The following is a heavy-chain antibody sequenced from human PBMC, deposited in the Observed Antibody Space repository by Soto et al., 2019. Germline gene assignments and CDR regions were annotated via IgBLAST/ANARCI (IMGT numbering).Heavy chain of an antibody. CDR2: ISYDGSNK. J-gene: IGHJ4*02. D-gene: IGHD2-21*01. CDR3: ATEDSQPR. CDR1: GFIFSSYG. Sequence: QVQLVESGGGVVQPGRSLRLSCAASGFIFSSYGMHWVRQAPGKGLEWVAVISYDGSNKYYADSVKGRFTISRDNSKNTLYLQMNSLRAEDTAVYYCATEDSQPRWGQGTLVTVSS. V-gene: IGHV3-30*03.